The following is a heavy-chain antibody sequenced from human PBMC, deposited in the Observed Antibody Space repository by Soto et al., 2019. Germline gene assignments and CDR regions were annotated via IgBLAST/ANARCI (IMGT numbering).Heavy chain of an antibody. V-gene: IGHV4-34*01. CDR1: GGSFSGYY. Sequence: SETLSLTCAVYGGSFSGYYWSWIRQPPGKGLEWIGEINHSGSTNYNPSLKSRVTISVDTSKNQFSLKLSSVTAADTAVYYCARADYGDYEVTEYYYYYYGMDVWGQGTTVTVSS. CDR2: INHSGST. CDR3: ARADYGDYEVTEYYYYYYGMDV. D-gene: IGHD4-17*01. J-gene: IGHJ6*02.